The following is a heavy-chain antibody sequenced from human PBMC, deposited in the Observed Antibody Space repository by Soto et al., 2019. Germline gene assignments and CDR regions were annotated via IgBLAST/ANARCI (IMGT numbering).Heavy chain of an antibody. D-gene: IGHD1-1*01. CDR2: IWYDGSNK. Sequence: PGGSLRLSCAASGFTFSSYGMHWVRQAPGKGLEWVAVIWYDGSNKYYADSVKGRFTISRDNSKNTLYLQMNSLRAEDTAVYYCARHWTGTTQPNRFDPWGQGTLVTVSS. J-gene: IGHJ5*02. CDR3: ARHWTGTTQPNRFDP. V-gene: IGHV3-33*01. CDR1: GFTFSSYG.